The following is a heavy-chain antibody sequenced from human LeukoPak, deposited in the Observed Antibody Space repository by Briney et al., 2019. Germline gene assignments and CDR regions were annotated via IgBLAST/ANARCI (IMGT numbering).Heavy chain of an antibody. J-gene: IGHJ3*02. V-gene: IGHV1-69*04. CDR2: IIPILGIA. D-gene: IGHD4-11*01. Sequence: ASVKVSCKASGGTFSSYAISWVRQAPGQGLEWMGRIIPILGIANYAQKFQGRVTITADESTSTAYMELSSLRSEDTAVYYCARGTTVTTGDAFDIWGQGTMVTVSS. CDR1: GGTFSSYA. CDR3: ARGTTVTTGDAFDI.